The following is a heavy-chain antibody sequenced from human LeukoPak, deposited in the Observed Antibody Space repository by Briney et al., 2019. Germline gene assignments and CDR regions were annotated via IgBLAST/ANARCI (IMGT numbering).Heavy chain of an antibody. CDR3: AGERGEEYSSGWYKTNYFYN. J-gene: IGHJ4*02. CDR2: ADYSGGT. V-gene: IGHV4-39*07. D-gene: IGHD6-19*01. CDR1: GDSVSSVTDY. Sequence: SETLSLTCTVAGDSVSSVTDYWAWIRQPPGKGLEWIASADYSGGTYYNPSLESRVAISADMSKNQISLKLTSVTGADTAVYYCAGERGEEYSSGWYKTNYFYNWGQGIRVTVSS.